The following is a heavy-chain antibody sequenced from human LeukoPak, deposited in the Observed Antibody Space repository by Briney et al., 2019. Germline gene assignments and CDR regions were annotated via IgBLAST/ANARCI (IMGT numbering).Heavy chain of an antibody. V-gene: IGHV1-69*13. CDR1: GGTFSSYA. CDR2: IIPIFGTA. D-gene: IGHD2-15*01. J-gene: IGHJ4*02. Sequence: SVKVSCKASGGTFSSYAISWVRQAPGQGLEWMGGIIPIFGTANYAQKFQGRVTITADESTSTAYMELRSLRSDDTAVYYCARRYCSGGSCYPDYWGQGTLVTVSS. CDR3: ARRYCSGGSCYPDY.